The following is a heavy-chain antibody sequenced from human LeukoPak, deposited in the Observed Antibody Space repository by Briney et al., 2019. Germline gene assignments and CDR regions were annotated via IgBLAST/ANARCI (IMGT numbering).Heavy chain of an antibody. D-gene: IGHD3-10*01. J-gene: IGHJ5*02. CDR2: IHYSGST. Sequence: SQTLSLTCTVSGGSISSGDYYWNWIRQPPGKGLEWIGYIHYSGSTYYNPSLKSRVSVSVDMSKKQFSLKLTSVTAADTAVYHCGRGIPYGSGTYWIDLWGQGTLVTVSS. CDR1: GGSISSGDYY. V-gene: IGHV4-30-4*01. CDR3: GRGIPYGSGTYWIDL.